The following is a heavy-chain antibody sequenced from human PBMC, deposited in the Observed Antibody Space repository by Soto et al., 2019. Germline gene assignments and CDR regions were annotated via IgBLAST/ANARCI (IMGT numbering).Heavy chain of an antibody. CDR1: GFTFSNYA. CDR3: AKQQMGVIRALDY. D-gene: IGHD1-26*01. V-gene: IGHV3-23*01. CDR2: IRETGNT. J-gene: IGHJ4*02. Sequence: GGSLRLSCAASGFTFSNYAMSWIRQAPGKGLEWVSTIRETGNTYYADSVRGRFATSRDNSENTLYLQMSSLRAEDTAVYYCAKQQMGVIRALDYWGQGTLVTAPQ.